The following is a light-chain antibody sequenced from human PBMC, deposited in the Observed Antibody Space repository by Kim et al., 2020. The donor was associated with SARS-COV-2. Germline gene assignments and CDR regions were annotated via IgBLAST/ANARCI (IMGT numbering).Light chain of an antibody. J-gene: IGLJ1*01. CDR3: CSYAGSPTYV. CDR1: SSDVGGYNY. V-gene: IGLV2-11*01. CDR2: DVS. Sequence: QSVTISCTGTSSDVGGYNYVSWYQQHPGKAPKLMIYDVSKRPSGVPDRFSGSKSGNTASLTISGLQAEDEADYYCCSYAGSPTYVFGTGTKVTVL.